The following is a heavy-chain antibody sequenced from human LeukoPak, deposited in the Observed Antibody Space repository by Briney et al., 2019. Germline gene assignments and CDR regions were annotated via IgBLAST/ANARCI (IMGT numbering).Heavy chain of an antibody. CDR1: GYTFTGHY. CDR3: ARAPSAEYSSSSPFGY. D-gene: IGHD6-6*01. V-gene: IGHV1-2*02. CDR2: INPNSGGT. J-gene: IGHJ4*02. Sequence: GASVNVSCLASGYTFTGHYMLRVRQAPGQGLEWMGWINPNSGGTNYAQKFQGRVTMTRDTSISTAYMELSRLRSDDTAVYYCARAPSAEYSSSSPFGYWGQGTLVTVSS.